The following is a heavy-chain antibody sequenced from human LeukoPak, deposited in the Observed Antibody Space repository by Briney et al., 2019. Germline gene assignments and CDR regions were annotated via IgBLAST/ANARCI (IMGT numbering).Heavy chain of an antibody. CDR3: ARVGIGSIMVRGVSYFYYYMDV. V-gene: IGHV4-61*05. CDR2: MYYSGST. CDR1: GGSISSSSYY. D-gene: IGHD3-10*01. J-gene: IGHJ6*03. Sequence: PSETLSLTCTVSGGSISSSSYYWGWIRQPPGTGLEWIGYMYYSGSTNYNPSLKSRVTISVDTSKNQFSLKLSSVTAADTAAYYCARVGIGSIMVRGVSYFYYYMDVWGKGTTVTVSS.